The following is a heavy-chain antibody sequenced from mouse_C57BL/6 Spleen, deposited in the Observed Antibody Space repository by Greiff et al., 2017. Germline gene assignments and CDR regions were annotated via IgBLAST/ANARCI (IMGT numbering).Heavy chain of an antibody. CDR2: IRNKANNHAT. Sequence: EVMLVESGGGLVQPGGSMKLSCAASGFTFSDAWMDWVRQSPEKGLEWVAEIRNKANNHATYYAEYVKGRFTISRDDSKSVCYLQMNSLRAEDAGIYYCTTIYYDYDEGEYYYAMDYWGQGTSVTVSS. D-gene: IGHD2-4*01. CDR3: TTIYYDYDEGEYYYAMDY. J-gene: IGHJ4*01. V-gene: IGHV6-6*01. CDR1: GFTFSDAW.